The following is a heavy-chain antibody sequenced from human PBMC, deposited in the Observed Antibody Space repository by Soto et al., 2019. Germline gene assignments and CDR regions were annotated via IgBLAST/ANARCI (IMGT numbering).Heavy chain of an antibody. D-gene: IGHD3-3*01. V-gene: IGHV3-23*01. J-gene: IGHJ4*02. CDR1: GFTFSSYA. CDR3: AKDSTIFGIINFDY. Sequence: LRLSCAASGFTFSSYAMSWVRRAPGKGLEWVSGISGSGGRTHYADSLKGRFTISRDNSKNTLYLQMNSLRAEDTAVYYCAKDSTIFGIINFDYWGQGTPVTVSS. CDR2: ISGSGGRT.